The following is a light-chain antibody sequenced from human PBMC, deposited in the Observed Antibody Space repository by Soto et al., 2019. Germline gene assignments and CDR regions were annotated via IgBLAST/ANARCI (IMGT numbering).Light chain of an antibody. Sequence: QSALTQPPSASGSPGQSVTISCTGTSSDVGGYNYVSWYQQHPGKAPKLMIYEVSKRPSGVSDRFSGSKSGNTASLTVSGLQSDDEADYYCSSYAGSNNLVFGGGTKLTVL. J-gene: IGLJ2*01. V-gene: IGLV2-8*01. CDR1: SSDVGGYNY. CDR2: EVS. CDR3: SSYAGSNNLV.